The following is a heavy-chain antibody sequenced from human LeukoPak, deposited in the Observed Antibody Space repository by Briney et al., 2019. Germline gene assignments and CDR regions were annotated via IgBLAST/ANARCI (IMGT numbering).Heavy chain of an antibody. Sequence: PSETLSLTCAVYGGSFSGYYWSWIRQPPGKGLEWIGEINHSGSTNYNPSLKSRVTISVDTSKNQFSLKLSSVTAADTAVYYCARGLWFGELFWMNYYYGMDVWGKGTTVTVSS. D-gene: IGHD3-10*01. CDR3: ARGLWFGELFWMNYYYGMDV. V-gene: IGHV4-34*01. J-gene: IGHJ6*04. CDR2: INHSGST. CDR1: GGSFSGYY.